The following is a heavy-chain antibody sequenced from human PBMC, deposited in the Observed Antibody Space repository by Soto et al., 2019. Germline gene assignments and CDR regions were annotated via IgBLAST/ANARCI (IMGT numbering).Heavy chain of an antibody. J-gene: IGHJ4*02. CDR1: GYTFTGYY. CDR3: AKDTYYYSSSGYYVFDS. CDR2: INPNSGGT. Sequence: GASVKVSCKASGYTFTGYYMHWVRQAPGQGLEWMGWINPNSGGTNYAQKFQGWVTMTRDTSISTAYMELNSLRAEDTAVYYCAKDTYYYSSSGYYVFDSWGQGTLVTVSS. V-gene: IGHV1-2*04. D-gene: IGHD3-22*01.